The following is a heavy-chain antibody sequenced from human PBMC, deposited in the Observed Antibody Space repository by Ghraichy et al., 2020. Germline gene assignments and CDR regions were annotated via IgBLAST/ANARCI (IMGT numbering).Heavy chain of an antibody. Sequence: GGSLRLSCAASGFTFSSYAMSWVHQAPGKGLEWVSGISGSGGSTYYADSVKGRFTISRDNSKNTLYLQMNSLRAEDTAVYYCARPFPGARTTEWFDPWGQGTLVTVSS. D-gene: IGHD1-7*01. CDR2: ISGSGGST. CDR1: GFTFSSYA. V-gene: IGHV3-23*01. CDR3: ARPFPGARTTEWFDP. J-gene: IGHJ5*02.